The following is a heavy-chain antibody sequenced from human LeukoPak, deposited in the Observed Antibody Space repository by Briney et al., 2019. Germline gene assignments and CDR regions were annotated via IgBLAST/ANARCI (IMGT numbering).Heavy chain of an antibody. Sequence: PGRSLRLSCAASGFTFSFYGMHWVRQAPGKGLKWVAVIWSHGNEKYYADSVEGRFTVSRDNSKNTLYLQMNSLRDEDTAVYYCAGWGISAAHDAFDMWGQGTMVTVSS. CDR2: IWSHGNEK. CDR3: AGWGISAAHDAFDM. V-gene: IGHV3-33*03. J-gene: IGHJ3*02. D-gene: IGHD6-13*01. CDR1: GFTFSFYG.